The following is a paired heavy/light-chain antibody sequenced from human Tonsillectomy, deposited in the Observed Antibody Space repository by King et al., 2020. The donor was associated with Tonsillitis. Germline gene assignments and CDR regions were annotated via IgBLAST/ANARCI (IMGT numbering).Light chain of an antibody. CDR3: QQYYSTPPT. Sequence: DIVMTQSPDSLAVSLGERATIHCKSSQSVLYSSNNKNYLAWYQQKPGQPPKLLIYWASTRESGVPDRFSGSGSGTDFTLTISSLQAEDVALYYCQQYYSTPPTFGGGTKVEIK. J-gene: IGKJ4*01. CDR2: WAS. CDR1: QSVLYSSNNKNY. V-gene: IGKV4-1*01.
Heavy chain of an antibody. D-gene: IGHD3-22*01. Sequence: QVQLVQSGAEVKKPGSSVKVSCKASGGTFSNYAISWVRQAPGQGLEWMGGIIPIFGTANYAQEFQGRVTITADESTSTAYMELSSLRSEDTAVYYCAGNYDRSGEGLPAGYLDLWGRGTLVTVSS. J-gene: IGHJ2*01. CDR2: IIPIFGTA. CDR1: GGTFSNYA. V-gene: IGHV1-69*01. CDR3: AGNYDRSGEGLPAGYLDL.